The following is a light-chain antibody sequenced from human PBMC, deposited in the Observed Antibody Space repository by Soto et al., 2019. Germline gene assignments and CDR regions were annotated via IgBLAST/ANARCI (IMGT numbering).Light chain of an antibody. Sequence: DIQMTQSPSSLSASVGSRVTITCRAGQSISSYLNWYQQKPGKAPKLLIYAASSLQSGVPSRFSGSGSGTDFTLTISSLQPEDFATYYCQQSYSTPYTFGHGTKLEIK. CDR3: QQSYSTPYT. V-gene: IGKV1-39*01. CDR2: AAS. CDR1: QSISSY. J-gene: IGKJ2*01.